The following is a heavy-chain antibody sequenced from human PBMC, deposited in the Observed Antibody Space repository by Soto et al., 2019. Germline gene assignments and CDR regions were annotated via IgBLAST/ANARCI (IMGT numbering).Heavy chain of an antibody. D-gene: IGHD3-3*01. CDR2: INDDGSRT. V-gene: IGHV3-74*01. CDR3: VRDHHDYDFWSGNPRGYFDL. CDR1: GSTLSNFW. J-gene: IGHJ2*01. Sequence: GGSLRLSCAASGSTLSNFWMHWVRQVPGKGLVWVSRINDDGSRTKYADSVEGRLTISRDTAKNTLYLQMDSLRVEDTAVYYCVRDHHDYDFWSGNPRGYFDLWGRGTLVTVSS.